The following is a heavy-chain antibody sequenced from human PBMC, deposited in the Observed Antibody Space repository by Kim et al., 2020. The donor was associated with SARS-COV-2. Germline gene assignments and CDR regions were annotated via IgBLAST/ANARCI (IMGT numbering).Heavy chain of an antibody. CDR2: ISSSSSTI. CDR1: GFTFSSYS. D-gene: IGHD2-2*01. Sequence: GGSLRLSCAASGFTFSSYSMNWVRQAPGKGLEWVSYISSSSSTIYYADSVKGRFTISRDNAKNSLYLQMNSLRAEDTAVYYCARQEDRYCSSTSCYEYYYYGMDVWGQGTTVTVSS. J-gene: IGHJ6*02. CDR3: ARQEDRYCSSTSCYEYYYYGMDV. V-gene: IGHV3-48*04.